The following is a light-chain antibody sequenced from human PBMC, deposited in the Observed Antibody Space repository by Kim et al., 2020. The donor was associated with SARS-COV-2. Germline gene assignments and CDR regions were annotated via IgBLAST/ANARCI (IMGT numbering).Light chain of an antibody. CDR2: RED. CDR1: ILSTYY. CDR3: SSRDSSGNHLV. J-gene: IGLJ2*01. V-gene: IGLV3-19*01. Sequence: ALGQTVRITCQGDILSTYYATWYQQKPGQAPVLVMYREDRRPPGIPDRFSGSISGNIASLTITGAQAEDEADYHCSSRDSSGNHLVFGGGTKLIVL.